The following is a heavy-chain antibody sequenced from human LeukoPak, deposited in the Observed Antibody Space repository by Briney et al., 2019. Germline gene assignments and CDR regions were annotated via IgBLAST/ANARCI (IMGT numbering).Heavy chain of an antibody. Sequence: ASVKVSCKASGYTFTGYYMHWVRQAPGQGLEWMGWINPNSGGTNYAQKLQGRVTMTTDTSTSTAYMELRSLRSDDTAVYYCARDRAAAVYYFDYWGQGTLVTVSS. D-gene: IGHD6-13*01. J-gene: IGHJ4*02. V-gene: IGHV1-2*02. CDR2: INPNSGGT. CDR3: ARDRAAAVYYFDY. CDR1: GYTFTGYY.